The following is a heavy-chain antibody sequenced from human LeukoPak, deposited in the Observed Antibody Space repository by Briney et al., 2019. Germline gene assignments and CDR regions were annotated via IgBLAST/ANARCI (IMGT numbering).Heavy chain of an antibody. CDR1: GGSFSGYY. CDR3: ARVGSGYYDFWSGSEYYYYYGMDV. CDR2: INHSGST. Sequence: SETLSLTCAVYGGSFSGYYWSWIRQPPGKGLEWIGEINHSGSTNYNPSLKSRVTISVDTSKNQFSLKLSSVTAADTAVYYCARVGSGYYDFWSGSEYYYYYGMDVWGQGTTFTVSS. V-gene: IGHV4-34*01. D-gene: IGHD3-3*01. J-gene: IGHJ6*02.